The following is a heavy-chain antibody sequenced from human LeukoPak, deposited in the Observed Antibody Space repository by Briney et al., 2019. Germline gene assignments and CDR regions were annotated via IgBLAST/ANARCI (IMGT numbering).Heavy chain of an antibody. D-gene: IGHD3-10*01. CDR3: ARGRQNYGSGSCRFDY. J-gene: IGHJ4*02. Sequence: EASVKVSCKASGYTFTSYGISWVRQAPGQGLEWMGWISAYNGNTNYAQKLQGRVTMTTDTSTSTAYMELRSLRSDDTAVYYCARGRQNYGSGSCRFDYWGQGTLVTVSS. CDR1: GYTFTSYG. V-gene: IGHV1-18*01. CDR2: ISAYNGNT.